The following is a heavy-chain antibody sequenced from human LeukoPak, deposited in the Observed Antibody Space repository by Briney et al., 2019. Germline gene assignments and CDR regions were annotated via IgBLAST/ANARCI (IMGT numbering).Heavy chain of an antibody. Sequence: GGSLRLSCAASGFTFDDYAMHWVRQAPGKGLEWVSGISSSSSYIYYADSVKGRFTISRDNAKNSLYLQMNSLRAEDTAVYYCARARLPYFDWSPTMYYFDYWGQGTLVTVSS. CDR3: ARARLPYFDWSPTMYYFDY. D-gene: IGHD3-9*01. CDR1: GFTFDDYA. V-gene: IGHV3-21*01. CDR2: ISSSSSYI. J-gene: IGHJ4*02.